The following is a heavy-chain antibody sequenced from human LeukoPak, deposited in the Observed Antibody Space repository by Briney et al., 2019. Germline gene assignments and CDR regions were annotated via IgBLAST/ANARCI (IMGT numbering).Heavy chain of an antibody. Sequence: GASVKVSCKASGYTFTGYYMHWVRQAPGQGLEWMGWINPNSGGTNYAQKFQGRVTMTRDTSISTAYMELSRLRPDDTAVYYCARSRCSSTSCYRFDYWGQGTLVTVSS. D-gene: IGHD2-2*01. CDR1: GYTFTGYY. CDR2: INPNSGGT. V-gene: IGHV1-2*02. CDR3: ARSRCSSTSCYRFDY. J-gene: IGHJ4*02.